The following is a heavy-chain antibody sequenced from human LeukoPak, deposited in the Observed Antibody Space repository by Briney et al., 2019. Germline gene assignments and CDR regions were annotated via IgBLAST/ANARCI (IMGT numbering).Heavy chain of an antibody. Sequence: GGSLRLSCAAFGFTFSSYSMNWVRQAPGKGLELVSSISSGSSYMYYADSVKGRFTISRDNAKNSLYLQMNSLRAEDTAVYYCARVSSSSFLGYWGQGTLVTVSS. J-gene: IGHJ4*02. D-gene: IGHD6-6*01. CDR1: GFTFSSYS. CDR3: ARVSSSSFLGY. CDR2: ISSGSSYM. V-gene: IGHV3-21*01.